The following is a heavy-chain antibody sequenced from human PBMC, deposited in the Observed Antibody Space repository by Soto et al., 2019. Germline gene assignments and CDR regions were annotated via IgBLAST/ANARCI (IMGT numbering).Heavy chain of an antibody. J-gene: IGHJ4*02. CDR1: GYTFTNYH. CDR2: INPSGGST. V-gene: IGHV1-46*01. Sequence: ASVKVSCKASGYTFTNYHMHWVRQAPGQGFEWMGIINPSGGSTNYAQKLQGRVTMTTDTSTSTAYMELRSLRSDDTAVYYCARDAPPADYWGQGTLVTVSS. CDR3: ARDAPPADY.